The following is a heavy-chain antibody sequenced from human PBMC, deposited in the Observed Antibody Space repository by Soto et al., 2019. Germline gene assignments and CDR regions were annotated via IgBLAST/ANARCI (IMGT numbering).Heavy chain of an antibody. V-gene: IGHV3-48*01. CDR2: INSGSTSV. D-gene: IGHD1-26*01. Sequence: EVQLVESEGGLVQPGGSLRLSCVASGFIFNSYSMNWVRQAPGKGLEWISYINSGSTSVFYADSVKGRFSISRDNAKNSLYLQMNSLRAEDTAVYYCASSASPDAYWGQGTLVTVSS. CDR3: ASSASPDAY. J-gene: IGHJ4*02. CDR1: GFIFNSYS.